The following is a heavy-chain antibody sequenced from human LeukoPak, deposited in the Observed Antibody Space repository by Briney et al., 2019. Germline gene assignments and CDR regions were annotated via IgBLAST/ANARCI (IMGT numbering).Heavy chain of an antibody. CDR3: ASKGQYCGTLTCKDY. V-gene: IGHV3-53*01. CDR2: IYGGGST. J-gene: IGHJ4*02. CDR1: GFTVSSNY. D-gene: IGHD2-21*01. Sequence: PGGSLRLSCAASGFTVSSNYMSWVRQAPGKGLECVSLIYGGGSTYYADSVKGRFTFSRDNSKNTIFLQLTSLRVEDTAVYYCASKGQYCGTLTCKDYWGRGTLVTVSS.